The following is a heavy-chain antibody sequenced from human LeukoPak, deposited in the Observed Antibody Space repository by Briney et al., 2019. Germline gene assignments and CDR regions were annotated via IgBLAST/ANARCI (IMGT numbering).Heavy chain of an antibody. CDR3: APRGGEPVY. CDR1: GFTFSSYA. V-gene: IGHV3-23*01. D-gene: IGHD3-16*01. Sequence: GGSLRLSCAASGFTFSSYAMTWVRQAPGKGLEWVSVISGSGGSTYYADSVKGRFTISRDNSKNTLYLQMNSLRAGDTAVYYCAPRGGEPVYWGQGTLVTVSS. J-gene: IGHJ4*02. CDR2: ISGSGGST.